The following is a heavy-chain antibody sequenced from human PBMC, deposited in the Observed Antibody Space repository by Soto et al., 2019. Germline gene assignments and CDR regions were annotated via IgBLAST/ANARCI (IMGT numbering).Heavy chain of an antibody. CDR3: TRGVVIGH. V-gene: IGHV3-49*03. CDR1: GFVFGDYE. CDR2: IRTNSRGATT. Sequence: ESGGGLVQPGRSLRLSCTTSGFVFGDYEMSWFRQAPGKGLEWVGFIRTNSRGATTEYAASVRGRFTISRDDSKSVAYLQMNSLKVEDTAVYYCTRGVVIGHWGQGTLVTVSS. J-gene: IGHJ4*02.